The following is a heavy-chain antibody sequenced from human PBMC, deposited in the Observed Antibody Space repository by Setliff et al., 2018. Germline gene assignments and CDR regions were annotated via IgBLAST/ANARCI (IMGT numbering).Heavy chain of an antibody. D-gene: IGHD1-26*01. CDR2: IFSRGSM. CDR3: ARGDSSGNNYPVLDY. Sequence: SETLSLTCTVSGTSISTGPYYWTWIQQSAERGLEWIGQIFSRGSMNYRPSLSSRVTISADSSKNQFSLQLVSVTASDTAVYYCARGDSSGNNYPVLDYWGQGILVTVSS. V-gene: IGHV4-61*09. CDR1: GTSISTGPYY. J-gene: IGHJ4*02.